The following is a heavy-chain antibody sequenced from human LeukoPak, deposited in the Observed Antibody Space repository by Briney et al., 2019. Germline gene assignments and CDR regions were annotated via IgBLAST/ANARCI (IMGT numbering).Heavy chain of an antibody. CDR1: GFTFSSYA. J-gene: IGHJ4*02. CDR3: AKERSPGIAVAGDY. Sequence: GGSLRLSCAASGFTFSSYAMSWVRQAPGKGLEWVSVISGSGGSTYYADSVKGRFTISRDNSKNTLYLQMNSLRAEDTAVYYCAKERSPGIAVAGDYWGQGTLVTVSS. CDR2: ISGSGGST. V-gene: IGHV3-23*01. D-gene: IGHD6-19*01.